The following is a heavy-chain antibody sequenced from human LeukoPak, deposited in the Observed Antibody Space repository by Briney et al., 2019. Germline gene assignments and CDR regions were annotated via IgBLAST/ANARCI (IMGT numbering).Heavy chain of an antibody. Sequence: SQTLSLTCAISGDSVSSNSAAWNWIRQSPSRGLEWLGRTYYRSKWYNDYAVSVKSRITINPDTSKNQFSLQLNSVTPEDTAVYYCARAARYSSSWYYGSGPFLYHWFDPWGQGTLVTVSS. CDR2: TYYRSKWYN. V-gene: IGHV6-1*01. J-gene: IGHJ5*02. D-gene: IGHD6-13*01. CDR1: GDSVSSNSAA. CDR3: ARAARYSSSWYYGSGPFLYHWFDP.